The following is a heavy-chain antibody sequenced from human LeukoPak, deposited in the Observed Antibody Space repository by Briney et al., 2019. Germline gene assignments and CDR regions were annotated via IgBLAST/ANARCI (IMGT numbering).Heavy chain of an antibody. D-gene: IGHD6-13*01. J-gene: IGHJ4*02. Sequence: GGSLRLSCAASGFTFSSYSMNWVRQAPGKGLEWVSYISSSSSTIYYADSVKGRFTISRDNAKNSLYLQMNSLRAEDTAVYYCARGIAAAAGEAQGYWGQGTLVTVSS. V-gene: IGHV3-48*04. CDR1: GFTFSSYS. CDR2: ISSSSSTI. CDR3: ARGIAAAAGEAQGY.